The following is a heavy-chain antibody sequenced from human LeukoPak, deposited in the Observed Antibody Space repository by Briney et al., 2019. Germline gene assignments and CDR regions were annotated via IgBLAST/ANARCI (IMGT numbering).Heavy chain of an antibody. CDR2: IYYGGIT. J-gene: IGHJ4*02. Sequence: PSETLSLTCTVSGGSISSTIHYWGWIRQPPGKGLEWIGTIYYGGITYYNPSLKSRVTISVDTSKDQFSLKLTSVTAADTAVYYCARQRWGDLTRIDYWGQGTLVAVSS. D-gene: IGHD2-21*02. CDR3: ARQRWGDLTRIDY. V-gene: IGHV4-39*07. CDR1: GGSISSTIHY.